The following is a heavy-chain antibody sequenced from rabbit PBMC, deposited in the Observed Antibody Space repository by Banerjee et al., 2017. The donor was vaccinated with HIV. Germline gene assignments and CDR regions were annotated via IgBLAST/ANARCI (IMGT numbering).Heavy chain of an antibody. J-gene: IGHJ4*01. CDR2: IYTGSGDT. CDR3: AREDNGSGWGAFDL. V-gene: IGHV1S45*01. CDR1: GIDFSHYG. D-gene: IGHD4-1*01. Sequence: QEQVVESGGGLVTLGGSLKLSCKASGIDFSHYGISWVRQAPGKGLEWIGCIYTGSGDTYYASWAKGRFTISKTSSTTVTLQMTSLTAADTATYFCAREDNGSGWGAFDLWGQGTLVTVS.